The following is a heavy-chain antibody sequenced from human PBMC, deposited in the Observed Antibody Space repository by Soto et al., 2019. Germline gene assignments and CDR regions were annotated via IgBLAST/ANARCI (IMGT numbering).Heavy chain of an antibody. D-gene: IGHD6-19*01. V-gene: IGHV1-69*13. J-gene: IGHJ4*02. CDR3: AKDAPRQIAVAGTFDY. CDR2: IIPIFGTA. Sequence: GASVKVSCKASGDSFSSYAISWVRQAPGHGLEWMGRIIPIFGTANYAQRVQGRVTITADESTSTVNMELSSLRSEDTAVYYCAKDAPRQIAVAGTFDYWGQGTLVTVS. CDR1: GDSFSSYA.